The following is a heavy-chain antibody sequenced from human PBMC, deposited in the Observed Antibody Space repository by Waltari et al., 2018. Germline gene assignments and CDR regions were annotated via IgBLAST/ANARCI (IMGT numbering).Heavy chain of an antibody. CDR1: GTSVTTTNYF. J-gene: IGHJ4*02. CDR3: ARGIWQQLAHFDS. V-gene: IGHV4-39*01. Sequence: QLHLPLSGPGLVKPPETLSLTCAVSGTSVTTTNYFWGWIRQPPGKGLEWIGRIYFTGSTDYNPSLKSRVTISIDTSTNQFSLNLRSVTAADTAVYYCARGIWQQLAHFDSWGQGTLVTVSS. D-gene: IGHD6-13*01. CDR2: IYFTGST.